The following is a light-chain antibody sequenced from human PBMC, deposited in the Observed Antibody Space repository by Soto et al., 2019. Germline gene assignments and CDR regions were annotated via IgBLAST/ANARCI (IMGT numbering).Light chain of an antibody. V-gene: IGKV3-11*01. CDR1: QSVSNY. Sequence: EIVLTQSPATLSLFPGERATLSCRASQSVSNYLAWYQQKPGQAPRLLIYNASNRATGIPARFSGSGSGTDFTLSISNLEHEDFAVYYCQQRSDWPPITFGQGTRLEIK. CDR3: QQRSDWPPIT. J-gene: IGKJ5*01. CDR2: NAS.